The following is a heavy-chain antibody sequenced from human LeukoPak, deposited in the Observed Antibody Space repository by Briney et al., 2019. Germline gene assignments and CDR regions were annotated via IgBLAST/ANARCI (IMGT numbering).Heavy chain of an antibody. CDR3: AKVGPTGWYLDL. CDR1: GFTFSSYS. D-gene: IGHD1-1*01. V-gene: IGHV3-48*04. Sequence: GGSLRLSCVASGFTFSSYSLNWVRQAPGKGLEWVSYISSGSSSIYYADSVKGRFTVSRDNAKNSLYLQMNSLRAEDTAVYYCAKVGPTGWYLDLWGRGTLATVSS. J-gene: IGHJ2*01. CDR2: ISSGSSSI.